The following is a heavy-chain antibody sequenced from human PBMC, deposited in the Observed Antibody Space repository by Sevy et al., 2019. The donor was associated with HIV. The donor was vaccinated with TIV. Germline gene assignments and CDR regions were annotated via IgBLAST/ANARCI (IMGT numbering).Heavy chain of an antibody. CDR3: ARGGDIVVVPAVWGYMDV. CDR2: IGTAGDT. V-gene: IGHV3-13*01. J-gene: IGHJ6*03. CDR1: GFTFSSYD. Sequence: GGSLRLSCAASGFTFSSYDMHWVLQATGKGLEWVSTIGTAGDTYYPGSVKGRFTISRENAKNPLYLQMNSLRAGDTAVYYCARGGDIVVVPAVWGYMDVWGKGTTVTVSS. D-gene: IGHD2-2*01.